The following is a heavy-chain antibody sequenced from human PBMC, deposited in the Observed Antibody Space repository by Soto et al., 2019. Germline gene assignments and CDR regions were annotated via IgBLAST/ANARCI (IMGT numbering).Heavy chain of an antibody. D-gene: IGHD6-6*01. Sequence: EVQLVESGGGLVQPGGSLRLSCAASGFTFTSYSMNWVRQAPGKGLEWVSSISSSSTYIYYADSVKGRFTISRDNAKNSLYLQMNSLRAEDTAVYYCSRDYSSSSGWLDPWGQGTLVTVSS. V-gene: IGHV3-21*01. CDR1: GFTFTSYS. CDR3: SRDYSSSSGWLDP. J-gene: IGHJ5*02. CDR2: ISSSSTYI.